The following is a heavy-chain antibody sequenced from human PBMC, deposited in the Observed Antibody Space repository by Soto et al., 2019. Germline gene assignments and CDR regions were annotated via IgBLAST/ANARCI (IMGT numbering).Heavy chain of an antibody. V-gene: IGHV3-66*01. J-gene: IGHJ3*02. D-gene: IGHD3-10*01. Sequence: EVQLVESGGGLVQPGGSLRLSCAASGFTVSSNYMSWVRQAPGKGLEWVSVIYSGGSTYYADSVKGSFTISRDNSKNTLYPQMNSVRAEDTAVYYCARVLTVRGSLDAFHIWGQLTMVTVSS. CDR2: IYSGGST. CDR3: ARVLTVRGSLDAFHI. CDR1: GFTVSSNY.